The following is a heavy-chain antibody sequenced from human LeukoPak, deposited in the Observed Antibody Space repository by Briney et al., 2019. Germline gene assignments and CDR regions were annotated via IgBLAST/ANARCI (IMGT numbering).Heavy chain of an antibody. CDR2: MNPNSGNT. V-gene: IGHV1-8*03. J-gene: IGHJ4*02. CDR1: GYTFTSYD. Sequence: ASVKVSCKASGYTFTSYDINWVRQATGQGLEWMGWMNPNSGNTGYAQKFQGRVTITRNTSISTAYMELSSLRSEDTAVYHCARQYYYDSSGYLDYWGQGALVTVSS. CDR3: ARQYYYDSSGYLDY. D-gene: IGHD3-22*01.